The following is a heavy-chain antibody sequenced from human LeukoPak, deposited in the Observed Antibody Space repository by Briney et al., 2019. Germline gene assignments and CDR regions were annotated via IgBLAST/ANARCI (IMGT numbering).Heavy chain of an antibody. CDR3: ARDLYSSGWTDAFGI. CDR1: GYTFTGYY. J-gene: IGHJ3*02. Sequence: ASVKVSCKASGYTFTGYYMHWVRQAPGQGLEWMGWINPNSGDTNYSQKFQGRVSMTRDTSINTAYMELSRLTSDDTAVYYCARDLYSSGWTDAFGIWGQGTMVTVSS. CDR2: INPNSGDT. V-gene: IGHV1-2*02. D-gene: IGHD6-19*01.